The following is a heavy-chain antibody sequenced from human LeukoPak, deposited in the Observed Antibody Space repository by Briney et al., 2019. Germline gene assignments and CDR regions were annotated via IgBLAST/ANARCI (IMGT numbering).Heavy chain of an antibody. CDR1: GFTFSSYG. CDR2: IYYSGST. D-gene: IGHD6-19*01. Sequence: GSLRLSCAASGFTFSSYGMHWIRQPPGKGLEWIGSIYYSGSTYYNPSLKSRVTISVDTSKNQFSLKLSSVTAADTAVYYCARRHGSGWYRLFDYWGQGTLVTVSS. CDR3: ARRHGSGWYRLFDY. J-gene: IGHJ4*02. V-gene: IGHV4-39*01.